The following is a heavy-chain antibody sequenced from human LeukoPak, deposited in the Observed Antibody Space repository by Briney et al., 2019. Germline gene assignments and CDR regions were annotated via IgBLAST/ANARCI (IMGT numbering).Heavy chain of an antibody. Sequence: GASVKVSCKTSGYTFSKFVITWVRQAPGQGLESMGWISVKHGTTHYVDKFHDRLTLTTDTSTRTASMGLKSLTSDDTAVYYCARDLESDEGDYGDVLPGYWGQGTLVTVSS. CDR3: ARDLESDEGDYGDVLPGY. D-gene: IGHD4-17*01. CDR1: GYTFSKFV. CDR2: ISVKHGTT. V-gene: IGHV1-18*01. J-gene: IGHJ4*02.